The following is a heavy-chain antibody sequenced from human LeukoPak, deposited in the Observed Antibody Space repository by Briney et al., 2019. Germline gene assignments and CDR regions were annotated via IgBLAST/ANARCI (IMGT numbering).Heavy chain of an antibody. CDR3: ARSQSGVFDV. Sequence: GGSLRLSCVASGFTLSNYWMQWVRQVPGKGLVWVSRLNGDGTNIIYADSVKGRFTISRDNAENTLYLQMNSLRAEDTALYYCARSQSGVFDVWGQGTMVTVSS. V-gene: IGHV3-74*01. J-gene: IGHJ3*01. CDR2: LNGDGTNI. D-gene: IGHD2-8*01. CDR1: GFTLSNYW.